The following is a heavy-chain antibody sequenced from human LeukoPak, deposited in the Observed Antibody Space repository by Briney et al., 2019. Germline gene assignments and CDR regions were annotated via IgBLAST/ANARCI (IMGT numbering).Heavy chain of an antibody. CDR1: GFTFSSYA. CDR3: ARHYGDYWVYYFYYMDV. CDR2: IYSGGTT. D-gene: IGHD4-17*01. J-gene: IGHJ6*03. V-gene: IGHV3-66*04. Sequence: GGSLRLSCAASGFTFSSYAMSWVRQAPGKGLEWVSVIYSGGTTNYADSVKGRFIISRDSAKNTVYLQMNSLTADDTAVYYCARHYGDYWVYYFYYMDVWGKGTTVTISS.